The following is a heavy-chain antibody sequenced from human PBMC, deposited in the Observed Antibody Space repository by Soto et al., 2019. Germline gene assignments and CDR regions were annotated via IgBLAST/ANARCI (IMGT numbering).Heavy chain of an antibody. V-gene: IGHV4-39*01. CDR3: ARFDDFWSGNTYGMDV. Sequence: SETLSLTCTVSGGSISSSSYYCGWIRQPPGKGLEWIGSIYYSGSTYDNPSLKSRVTISVDTSKNQFSLKLSSVTAADTAVYYCARFDDFWSGNTYGMDVWGQGTTVT. J-gene: IGHJ6*02. CDR1: GGSISSSSYY. D-gene: IGHD3-3*01. CDR2: IYYSGST.